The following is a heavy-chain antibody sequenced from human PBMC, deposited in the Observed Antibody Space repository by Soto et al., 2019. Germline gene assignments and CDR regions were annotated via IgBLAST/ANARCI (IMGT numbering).Heavy chain of an antibody. Sequence: EVQLVVSGGGLIQPGGSLRLSCAASGFSFNTYAMNWVRQAPGKGLEWISYISSSSSRIYYADSVQGRFTLSRDNAQNSLYLQMNRLRAEDTAGYYCASDPGIAAAGMDYRGQGTLVTGSS. CDR2: ISSSSSRI. V-gene: IGHV3-48*04. J-gene: IGHJ4*02. D-gene: IGHD6-25*01. CDR3: ASDPGIAAAGMDY. CDR1: GFSFNTYA.